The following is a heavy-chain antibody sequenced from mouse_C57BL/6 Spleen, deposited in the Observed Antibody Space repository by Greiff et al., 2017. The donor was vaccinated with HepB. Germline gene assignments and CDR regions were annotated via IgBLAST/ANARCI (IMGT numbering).Heavy chain of an antibody. CDR3: ARHEEGGTGTGNYYAMDY. Sequence: QVQLKQSGAELVKPGASVKLSCKASGYTFTEYTIHWVKQRSGQGLEWIGWFYPGSGSIKYNEKFKDKATLTADKSSSTVYMELSRLTSEDSAVYFCARHEEGGTGTGNYYAMDYWGQGTSVTVSS. CDR1: GYTFTEYT. J-gene: IGHJ4*01. D-gene: IGHD4-1*01. V-gene: IGHV1-62-2*01. CDR2: FYPGSGSI.